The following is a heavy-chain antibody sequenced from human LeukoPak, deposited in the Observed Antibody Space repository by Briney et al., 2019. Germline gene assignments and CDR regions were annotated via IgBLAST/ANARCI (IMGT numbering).Heavy chain of an antibody. V-gene: IGHV4-61*02. CDR3: TRARLDVYYSGSGRNYYYYYMDV. CDR1: GGSISSGSYY. D-gene: IGHD3-10*01. J-gene: IGHJ6*03. CDR2: IYTSGST. Sequence: SETLSLTCTVSGGSISSGSYYWSWIRQPAGKGLEWIGRIYTSGSTNYNPSLKSRVTISVDTSKNQFSLQLNSVTPEDTAVYYCTRARLDVYYSGSGRNYYYYYMDVWGKGTTVTISS.